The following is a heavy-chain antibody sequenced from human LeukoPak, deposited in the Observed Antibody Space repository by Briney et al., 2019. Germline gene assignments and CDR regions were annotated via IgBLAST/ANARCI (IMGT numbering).Heavy chain of an antibody. CDR1: GYTFTSYD. J-gene: IGHJ4*02. Sequence: GESLKISCKGSGYTFTSYDINWVRQATGQGLEWMGWMNPNSGNTGYAQKFQGRVTMTRNTSISTAYMELSSLRSEDTAVYYCAKESCSSRCNFDYWGQGTLVTVSS. CDR2: MNPNSGNT. V-gene: IGHV1-8*01. CDR3: AKESCSSRCNFDY. D-gene: IGHD2-2*01.